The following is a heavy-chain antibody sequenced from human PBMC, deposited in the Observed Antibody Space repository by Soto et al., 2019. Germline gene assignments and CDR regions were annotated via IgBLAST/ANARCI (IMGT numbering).Heavy chain of an antibody. CDR3: ASSYSSSSSGGYGMDV. Sequence: PGESLKISCKGSGYSFTSYWISWVRQMPGKGLEWMGRIDPSDSYTNYSPSFQGHVTISADKSISTAYLQWSSLKASDTAMYYCASSYSSSSSGGYGMDVWGQETTVTVSS. D-gene: IGHD6-6*01. CDR1: GYSFTSYW. V-gene: IGHV5-10-1*01. J-gene: IGHJ6*02. CDR2: IDPSDSYT.